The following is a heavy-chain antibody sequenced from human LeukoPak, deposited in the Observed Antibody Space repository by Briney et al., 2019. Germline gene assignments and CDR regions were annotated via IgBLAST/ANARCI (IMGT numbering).Heavy chain of an antibody. D-gene: IGHD6-13*01. CDR1: GGTFSSYA. CDR3: ARDMQTYSSTWYPGSWFDP. Sequence: SVKVCCKSSGGTFSSYAISWVRQAPGQGLEWLGRIIPTLSIANYAQKFQGRVTITAHKSTSTAYMELSSMRSEDTAVYYCARDMQTYSSTWYPGSWFDPWGQGTLVTVSS. V-gene: IGHV1-69*04. J-gene: IGHJ5*02. CDR2: IIPTLSIA.